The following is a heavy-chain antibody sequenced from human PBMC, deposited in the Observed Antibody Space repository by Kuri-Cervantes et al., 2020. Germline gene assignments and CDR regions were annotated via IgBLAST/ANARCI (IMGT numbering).Heavy chain of an antibody. CDR2: INPNSGGT. Sequence: ASVKVSCKASGYTFTGYYMHWVRQAPGQGLEWMGWINPNSGGTNYAQKFQGRVTMTRDTSISTAYMELSRLRSDDTAVYYCARGRFLVDTYYMEVWGKGTTVTVSS. CDR3: ARGRFLVDTYYMEV. J-gene: IGHJ6*03. V-gene: IGHV1-2*02. D-gene: IGHD3-3*01. CDR1: GYTFTGYY.